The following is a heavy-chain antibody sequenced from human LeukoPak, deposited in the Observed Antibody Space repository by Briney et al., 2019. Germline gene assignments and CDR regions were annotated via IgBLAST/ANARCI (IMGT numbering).Heavy chain of an antibody. CDR1: GFTFSNYA. CDR3: ARASQVVVILDAFDI. CDR2: IRSDGNNK. D-gene: IGHD3-22*01. Sequence: GGSLRLSCAASGFTFSNYAMHWVRQAPGKGLEWVAFIRSDGNNKYYADSVKGRFTISRDNSKNTLYLQMNSLRAEDTAVYYCARASQVVVILDAFDIWGQGTMVTVSS. V-gene: IGHV3-30*02. J-gene: IGHJ3*02.